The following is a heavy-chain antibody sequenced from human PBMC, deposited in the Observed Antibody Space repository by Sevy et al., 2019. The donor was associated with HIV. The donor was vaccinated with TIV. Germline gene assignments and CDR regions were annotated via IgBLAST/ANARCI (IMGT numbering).Heavy chain of an antibody. J-gene: IGHJ4*02. CDR1: GFTFDDYT. D-gene: IGHD4-17*01. CDR2: ISWDGGST. Sequence: GGSLRLSCAASGFTFDDYTMHWVRQPPGKGLEWFSLISWDGGSTYYADSVKGRFTISRDNSKNSLFLQMNSLRSEDTAFYYCAQLGGNYGDYDDYWGRGTLVTVSS. V-gene: IGHV3-43*01. CDR3: AQLGGNYGDYDDY.